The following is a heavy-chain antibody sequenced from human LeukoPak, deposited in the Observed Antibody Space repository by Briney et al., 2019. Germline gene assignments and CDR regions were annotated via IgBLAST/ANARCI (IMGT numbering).Heavy chain of an antibody. CDR3: TRGPYYGSGSYFDFDY. J-gene: IGHJ4*02. V-gene: IGHV1-69*05. D-gene: IGHD3-10*01. CDR1: GGTFSSYA. Sequence: GASVKVSCKASGGTFSSYAISWVRQAPGQGLEWMGGIIPIFGTANHAQKFQGRVTMTRNTSISTAYMELSSLRSEDTAVYYCTRGPYYGSGSYFDFDYWGQGTLVTVSS. CDR2: IIPIFGTA.